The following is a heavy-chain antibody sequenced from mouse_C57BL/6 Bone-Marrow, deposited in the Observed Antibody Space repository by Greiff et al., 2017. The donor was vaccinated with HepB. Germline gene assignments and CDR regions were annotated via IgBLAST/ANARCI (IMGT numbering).Heavy chain of an antibody. Sequence: EVQLVESGAELVRPGASVKLSCTASGFNIKDDYMHWVKQRPEQGLEWIGWIDPENGDTEYASKFQGKATITADTSSNTAYLQLSSLTSEDTAVYYCTRDYYGSRGWYFDVWGTGTTVTVSS. D-gene: IGHD1-1*01. CDR3: TRDYYGSRGWYFDV. CDR2: IDPENGDT. J-gene: IGHJ1*03. CDR1: GFNIKDDY. V-gene: IGHV14-4*01.